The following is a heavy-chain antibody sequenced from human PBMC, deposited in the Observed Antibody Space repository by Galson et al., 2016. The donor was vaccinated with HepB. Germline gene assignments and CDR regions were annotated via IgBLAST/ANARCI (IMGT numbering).Heavy chain of an antibody. CDR1: GFSFSSYW. CDR3: ARDRDDILTGYHPLFDN. CDR2: INGDGSST. Sequence: SLRLSCAASGFSFSSYWMHWVRQAPGKGLVWVSRINGDGSSTSYADYVKGRFTISRDNSKNALYLQMNTLRVEDTAVYYCARDRDDILTGYHPLFDNWGQGTLVTVSS. J-gene: IGHJ4*02. D-gene: IGHD3-9*01. V-gene: IGHV3-74*01.